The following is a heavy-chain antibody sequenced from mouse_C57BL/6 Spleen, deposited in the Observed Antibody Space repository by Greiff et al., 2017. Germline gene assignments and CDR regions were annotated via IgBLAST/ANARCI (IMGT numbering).Heavy chain of an antibody. V-gene: IGHV1-22*01. D-gene: IGHD2-4*01. CDR1: GYTFTDYN. Sequence: VQLQQSGPELVKPGASVTMSCKASGYTFTDYNMHWVKQSHGKSLEWIGYINPNNGGTSYNQKFKGKATLTVNKSSSTAYMELRSLTSEDSAVYYCARGPPYYDWFAYWGQGTLVTVSA. CDR3: ARGPPYYDWFAY. J-gene: IGHJ3*01. CDR2: INPNNGGT.